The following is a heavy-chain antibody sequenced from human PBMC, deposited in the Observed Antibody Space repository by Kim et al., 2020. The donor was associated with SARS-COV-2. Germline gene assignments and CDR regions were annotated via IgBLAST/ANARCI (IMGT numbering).Heavy chain of an antibody. CDR2: TYYRSKWYN. V-gene: IGHV6-1*01. Sequence: SQTLSLTCAISGDSVSSNSAAWNWIRRSPPRGHGRLGRTYYRSKWYNEYAGSVKSRITINPDTSKNQSSLQLNSVTPEDTAVYYCDGGGGWNTWGQGALVTVSS. D-gene: IGHD1-1*01. CDR1: GDSVSSNSAA. J-gene: IGHJ5*02. CDR3: DGGGGWNT.